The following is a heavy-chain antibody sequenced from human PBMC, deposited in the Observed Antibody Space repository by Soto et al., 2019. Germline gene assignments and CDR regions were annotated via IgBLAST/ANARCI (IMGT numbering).Heavy chain of an antibody. Sequence: SETLSLTCTVSGGSISSYYWSWIRQPPGKGLEWIGYIYYSGSTNYNPSLKSRVTISVDTSKNQFSLKLSSVTAADTAVYYCARLEYQLVVDVWGKGTTVTVSS. CDR3: ARLEYQLVVDV. CDR1: GGSISSYY. CDR2: IYYSGST. D-gene: IGHD2-2*01. V-gene: IGHV4-59*08. J-gene: IGHJ6*04.